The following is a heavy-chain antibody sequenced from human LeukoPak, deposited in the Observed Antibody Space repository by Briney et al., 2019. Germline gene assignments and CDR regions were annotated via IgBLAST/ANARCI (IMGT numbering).Heavy chain of an antibody. CDR1: GFTVSNNY. Sequence: GGSLRLSCAASGFTVSNNYMSWVRQAPGKGLEWIAVIYSGGSTFHADSVKGRFIISRDNSKNTLYLQMNSLRVEDTALYYCATGTHPGNWGQGTLVTVSS. V-gene: IGHV3-66*01. J-gene: IGHJ4*02. D-gene: IGHD1-14*01. CDR2: IYSGGST. CDR3: ATGTHPGN.